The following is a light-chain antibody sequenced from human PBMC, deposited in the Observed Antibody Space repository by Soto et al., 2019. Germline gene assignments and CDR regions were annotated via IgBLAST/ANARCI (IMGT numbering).Light chain of an antibody. V-gene: IGKV3-11*01. Sequence: EIVLTQSPATLSLYPGERATLSCRARQSVSSYLAWYQQKPGQAPRLLIYDASNRATGIPARFSGSGSGTDFTLTISSLEPEDFAVYYCQQRSNWPPTFGQGTKV. CDR2: DAS. CDR1: QSVSSY. J-gene: IGKJ1*01. CDR3: QQRSNWPPT.